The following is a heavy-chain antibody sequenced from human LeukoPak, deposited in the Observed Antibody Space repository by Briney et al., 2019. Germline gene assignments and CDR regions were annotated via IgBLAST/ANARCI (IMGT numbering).Heavy chain of an antibody. J-gene: IGHJ3*02. Sequence: ASVKVSCKASGYTFTSYDINWVRQATGQGLEWMGWMNPNSGNTGYAQKFQGRVTMTRNTSISTAYMELSSLRSEDTAVYYCARCYYDSSGYYHCGDAFDIWGQGTMVTVSS. D-gene: IGHD3-22*01. V-gene: IGHV1-8*01. CDR3: ARCYYDSSGYYHCGDAFDI. CDR1: GYTFTSYD. CDR2: MNPNSGNT.